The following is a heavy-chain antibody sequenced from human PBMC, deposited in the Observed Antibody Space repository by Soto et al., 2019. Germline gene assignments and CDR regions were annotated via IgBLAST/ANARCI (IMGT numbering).Heavy chain of an antibody. V-gene: IGHV4-30-2*01. CDR3: ARAPPGPAPRWGV. D-gene: IGHD3-16*01. J-gene: IGHJ6*02. CDR2: IYPTGKT. CDR1: GGSISSGGYS. Sequence: QLQMQESGLGLVKPSQTLSLTCTVSGGSISSGGYSWSWIRQTPGKGLEWIGYIYPTGKTYYNPSLENRATLSIDTSQNQFSLQLTSVTAADTAVYYCARAPPGPAPRWGVWGHGTTVTVSS.